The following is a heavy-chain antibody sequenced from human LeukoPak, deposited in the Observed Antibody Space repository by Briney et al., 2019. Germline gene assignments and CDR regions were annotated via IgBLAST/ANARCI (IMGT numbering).Heavy chain of an antibody. D-gene: IGHD2-8*01. J-gene: IGHJ6*02. Sequence: PGGSLRLSCAAPGFTFDDYAMYWVRQAPGKGLEWVSLISGDGGNTYYADSVKGRFTISRGNSKNSLYLQMTSLRAEDTALYYCAKDTGTSGTSNYYYYGMDVCGQGTTVTVSS. CDR1: GFTFDDYA. CDR2: ISGDGGNT. V-gene: IGHV3-43*02. CDR3: AKDTGTSGTSNYYYYGMDV.